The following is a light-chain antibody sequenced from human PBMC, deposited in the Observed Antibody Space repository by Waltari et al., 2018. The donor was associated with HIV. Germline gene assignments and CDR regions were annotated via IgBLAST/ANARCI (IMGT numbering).Light chain of an antibody. J-gene: IGLJ3*02. Sequence: QSALTQPASVSGPPGQSITLPCTGTSSGVGSYNLVSWYQQHPGKAPKLMIYEGSKRPSGVSNRFSGSKSGNTASLTISGLQAEDEADYYCCSYAGSSTPWVFGGGTKLTVL. V-gene: IGLV2-23*01. CDR2: EGS. CDR1: SSGVGSYNL. CDR3: CSYAGSSTPWV.